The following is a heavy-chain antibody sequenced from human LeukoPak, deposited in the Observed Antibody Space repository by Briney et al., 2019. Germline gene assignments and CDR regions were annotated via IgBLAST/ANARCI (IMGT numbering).Heavy chain of an antibody. Sequence: ASVKVSCKVSGSTLTELSMHWVRQAPGKGLEWMGGFDPEDGETFYAQDFQGRVIMPEDTSTDTAYMELSSLRSEDTAVYYCAAEHEKVDYRSTWFDPWGQGTLVTVSS. CDR2: FDPEDGET. V-gene: IGHV1-24*01. J-gene: IGHJ5*02. CDR1: GSTLTELS. CDR3: AAEHEKVDYRSTWFDP. D-gene: IGHD4/OR15-4a*01.